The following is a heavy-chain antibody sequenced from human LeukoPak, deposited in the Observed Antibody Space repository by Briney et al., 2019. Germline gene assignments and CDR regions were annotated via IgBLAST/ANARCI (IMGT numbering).Heavy chain of an antibody. V-gene: IGHV3-7*01. CDR1: GFSFSNHY. J-gene: IGHJ4*02. D-gene: IGHD6-19*01. Sequence: GGSLRLSCAASGFSFSNHYMRWIRQAPGKGLEWVANINEDGRNEWHLGSVKGRFTVSRDNARNALYLQMTSLRVEDTAVYYCTRVIVAVPGYFDYFDFWGQGALVTVSS. CDR2: INEDGRNE. CDR3: TRVIVAVPGYFDYFDF.